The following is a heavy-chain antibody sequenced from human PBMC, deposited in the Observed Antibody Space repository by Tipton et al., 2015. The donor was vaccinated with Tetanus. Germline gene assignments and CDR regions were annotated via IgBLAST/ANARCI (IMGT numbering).Heavy chain of an antibody. CDR1: GASMSRYY. J-gene: IGHJ5*02. CDR2: INHSGST. V-gene: IGHV4-34*01. D-gene: IGHD2-2*01. CDR3: ARGLTSPSMGVWFDP. Sequence: GLVKPSETLSLKCSVSGASMSRYYWSWIRQPPGKGLEWIGDINHSGSTNYSPSLKSRVTISVDTSKNQFSLNLNSVTAADTAIYYCARGLTSPSMGVWFDPWGQGTLVTVSS.